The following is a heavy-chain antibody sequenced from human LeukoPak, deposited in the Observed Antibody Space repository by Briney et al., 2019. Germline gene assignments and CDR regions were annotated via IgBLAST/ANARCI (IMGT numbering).Heavy chain of an antibody. CDR1: GFTFSSYW. Sequence: GGSLRLSCAASGFTFSSYWMSWVRQAPGKGLEWVANIKQDGSEKYYVDSVKGRFTISRDNAKNSLYLQMNSLRAEDTAVYYCARANVLTYYHDSSGYNYWGQGTLVTVSS. D-gene: IGHD3-22*01. CDR2: IKQDGSEK. J-gene: IGHJ4*02. V-gene: IGHV3-7*01. CDR3: ARANVLTYYHDSSGYNY.